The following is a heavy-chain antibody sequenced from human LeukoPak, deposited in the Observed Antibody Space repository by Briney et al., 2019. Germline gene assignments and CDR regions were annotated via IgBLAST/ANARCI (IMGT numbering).Heavy chain of an antibody. D-gene: IGHD3-10*01. CDR3: ARDISYYYGSGRYSYYYMDV. Sequence: PSQTLSLTCTVSGGSISSGSYYWSWIRQPAGKGLEWIGRIYTSGSTNYNPSLKSRVTISVDTSKNQFSLKLSSVTAADTAVYYCARDISYYYGSGRYSYYYMDVWGKGTTVTISS. CDR1: GGSISSGSYY. CDR2: IYTSGST. V-gene: IGHV4-61*02. J-gene: IGHJ6*03.